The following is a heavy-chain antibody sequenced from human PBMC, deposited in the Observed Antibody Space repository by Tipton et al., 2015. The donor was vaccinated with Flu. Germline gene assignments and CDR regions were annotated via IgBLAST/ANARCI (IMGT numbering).Heavy chain of an antibody. Sequence: SLRLSCAASGFTFSSYSMNWVRQAPGKGLEWVSSISSSSSYIYYADSVKGRFTISRDNAKNSLYLQMNSLRAEDTAVYYCARKTKILLNAFDIWGQGTMVTVSS. J-gene: IGHJ3*02. CDR3: ARKTKILLNAFDI. D-gene: IGHD1-7*01. CDR1: GFTFSSYS. CDR2: ISSSSSYI. V-gene: IGHV3-21*01.